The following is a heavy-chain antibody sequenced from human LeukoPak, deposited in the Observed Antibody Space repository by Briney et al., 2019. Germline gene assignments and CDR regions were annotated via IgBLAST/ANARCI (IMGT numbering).Heavy chain of an antibody. J-gene: IGHJ4*02. V-gene: IGHV4-59*01. CDR2: IYYTGST. D-gene: IGHD7-27*01. Sequence: SETLSLTCSVSGVSISSYYWSWIRQPPGKGLEWIGYIYYTGSTTYNPSLKSRVTISADTPKNQFSLKLSSVTAADTAVYYCASRKLGNDYWGQGTLVTVSS. CDR3: ASRKLGNDY. CDR1: GVSISSYY.